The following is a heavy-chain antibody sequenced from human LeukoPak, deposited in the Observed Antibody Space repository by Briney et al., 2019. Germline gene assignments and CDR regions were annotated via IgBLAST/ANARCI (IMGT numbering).Heavy chain of an antibody. CDR1: GGSISSSKW. V-gene: IGHV4-4*02. Sequence: SGTLSLTCAVSGGSISSSKWWSWVRQPPGKGLEWIGEIYHSGSTNYNPSLKSRVTISVDTSQNQFSLKLSSVTAADTAVYYCARHWGDNYWFDPWGQGTLVTVSS. D-gene: IGHD5-24*01. J-gene: IGHJ5*02. CDR2: IYHSGST. CDR3: ARHWGDNYWFDP.